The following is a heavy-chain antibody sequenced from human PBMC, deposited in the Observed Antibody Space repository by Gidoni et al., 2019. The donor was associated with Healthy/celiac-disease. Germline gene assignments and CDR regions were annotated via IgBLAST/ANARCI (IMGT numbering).Heavy chain of an antibody. Sequence: EVQLVESGGGLVQPGRSLRLSCAASGFTFDDYAMHWVRQAPGKGLEWVSGISWNSGSIGYADSVKGRFTISRDNAKNSLYLQMNSLRAEDTALYYCAKEYSSGWYDAFDIWGQGTMVTVSS. V-gene: IGHV3-9*01. CDR3: AKEYSSGWYDAFDI. D-gene: IGHD6-19*01. CDR2: ISWNSGSI. J-gene: IGHJ3*02. CDR1: GFTFDDYA.